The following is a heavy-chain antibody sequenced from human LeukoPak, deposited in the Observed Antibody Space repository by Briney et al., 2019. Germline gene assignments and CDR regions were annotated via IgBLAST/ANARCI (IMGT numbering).Heavy chain of an antibody. D-gene: IGHD3-22*01. V-gene: IGHV3-7*01. J-gene: IGHJ4*02. Sequence: GGSLRLSCAASGFTFSSYWMSWVRQAPGKGLEWVANIKQDGSEKYYVDSVKGRFTIFRDNAKNSLYLQMNSLRAEDTAVYYCARDPRYYDSSGLYYFDYWGQGTLVTVSS. CDR2: IKQDGSEK. CDR3: ARDPRYYDSSGLYYFDY. CDR1: GFTFSSYW.